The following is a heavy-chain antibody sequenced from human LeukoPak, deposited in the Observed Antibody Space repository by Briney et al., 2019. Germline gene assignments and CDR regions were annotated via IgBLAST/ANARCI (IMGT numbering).Heavy chain of an antibody. Sequence: ASVKVSCKASGYTFTGYYMHWVRQATGQGLEWMGWMNPNSGNTGYAQKFQGRVTMTRNTSISTAYMELSSLRSEDTAVYHCARAPGAANWNFPTADYYYYYMDVWGKGTTVTVSS. CDR3: ARAPGAANWNFPTADYYYYYMDV. V-gene: IGHV1-8*02. CDR2: MNPNSGNT. CDR1: GYTFTGYY. J-gene: IGHJ6*03. D-gene: IGHD1-1*01.